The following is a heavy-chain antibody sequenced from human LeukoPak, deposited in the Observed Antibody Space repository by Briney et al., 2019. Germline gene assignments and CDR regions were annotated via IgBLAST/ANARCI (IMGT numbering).Heavy chain of an antibody. D-gene: IGHD3-9*01. CDR1: GFTVSSNY. CDR3: ARGPYFPPGAFDI. Sequence: PGGSPRPSCATSGFTVSSNYKSLVRQAPGEGLEWVSVKYSGGSTYYADSVRGRFTISRDSSKNTLYLQMNSLRAEDTAVYYCARGPYFPPGAFDIWGQGTMVTVSS. V-gene: IGHV3-53*01. CDR2: KYSGGST. J-gene: IGHJ3*02.